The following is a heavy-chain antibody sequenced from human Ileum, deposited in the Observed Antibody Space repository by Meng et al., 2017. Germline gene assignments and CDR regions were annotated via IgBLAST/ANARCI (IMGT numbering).Heavy chain of an antibody. V-gene: IGHV4-31*03. Sequence: QVQLQESGPGLVKPSPPLSLTCTVSGGSLSSGCYYWGWIRQHPGKGLEWIGYIFYSGSTYYNSSLKSRINISVDTSKNQFSLKVSSVTAADTAVYYCARVRRGLGLRFDPWGQGTLVTVSS. J-gene: IGHJ5*02. CDR2: IFYSGST. D-gene: IGHD3/OR15-3a*01. CDR3: ARVRRGLGLRFDP. CDR1: GGSLSSGCYY.